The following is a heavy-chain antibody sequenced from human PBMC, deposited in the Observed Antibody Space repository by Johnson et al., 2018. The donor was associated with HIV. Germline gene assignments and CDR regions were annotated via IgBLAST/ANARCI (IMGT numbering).Heavy chain of an antibody. J-gene: IGHJ3*02. D-gene: IGHD6-19*01. Sequence: QVQLVESGGGVVQPGGSLRLSCAASGFTFSSYGMHWVRQAPGKGLEWVSVFASSGSGGITLYADSVKGRFTIFRDNPKNMLYLEMSNLRAEDTAFYYCARDGEDSSGWDNFGAFDIWGQGTMVTVSS. CDR1: GFTFSSYG. CDR3: ARDGEDSSGWDNFGAFDI. CDR2: FASSGSGGIT. V-gene: IGHV3-NL1*01.